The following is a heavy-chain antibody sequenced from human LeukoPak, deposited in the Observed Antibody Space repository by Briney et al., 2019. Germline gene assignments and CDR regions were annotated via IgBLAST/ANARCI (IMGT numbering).Heavy chain of an antibody. D-gene: IGHD6-19*01. J-gene: IGHJ4*02. CDR3: AGSGYSSGWYYFDY. CDR1: GGSISSYY. CDR2: IYTSGST. Sequence: SETLSLTCTVSGGSISSYYWSWIRQPAGKGLEWIGRIYTSGSTNYNPSLKSRVTMSVDTSKNQFSLKLSSVTAADTAVYYCAGSGYSSGWYYFDYWGQGTLVTVSS. V-gene: IGHV4-4*07.